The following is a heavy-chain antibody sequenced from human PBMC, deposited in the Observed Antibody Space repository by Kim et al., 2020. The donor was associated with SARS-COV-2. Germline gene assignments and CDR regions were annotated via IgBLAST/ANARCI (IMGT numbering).Heavy chain of an antibody. CDR3: ARDGDLYSSGKDAFDI. D-gene: IGHD6-19*01. CDR1: GFTFSSYW. Sequence: GGSLRLSYAASGFTFSSYWMTWVRQAPGKGLEWVANIKQDGNQKYYVNSVKGRFTISRDNAKNSLYLQMNSLRAEDTAVYYCARDGDLYSSGKDAFDIWGQGTMVTVSS. J-gene: IGHJ3*02. CDR2: IKQDGNQK. V-gene: IGHV3-7*01.